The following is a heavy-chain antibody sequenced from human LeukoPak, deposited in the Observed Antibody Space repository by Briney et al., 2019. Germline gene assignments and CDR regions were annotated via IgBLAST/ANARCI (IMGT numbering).Heavy chain of an antibody. CDR3: ARDDFWSGSDY. CDR1: GGSIRSSYYY. J-gene: IGHJ4*02. D-gene: IGHD3-3*01. Sequence: PSETLSLTCTVSGGSIRSSYYYWSWIRQPPGKGLEWIGEINHSGSTNYNPSLKSRVTISVDTSKNQFSLKLSSVTAADTAVYYCARDDFWSGSDYWGQGTLVTVSS. CDR2: INHSGST. V-gene: IGHV4-39*07.